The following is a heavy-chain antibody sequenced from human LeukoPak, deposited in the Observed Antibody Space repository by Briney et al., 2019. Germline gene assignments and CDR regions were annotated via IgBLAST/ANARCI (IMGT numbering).Heavy chain of an antibody. V-gene: IGHV3-23*01. D-gene: IGHD6-13*01. CDR3: AKATGSPRIAAAGF. CDR1: GFTFSSYA. J-gene: IGHJ4*02. Sequence: GGSLRLSCAASGFTFSSYAMSWVRQAPGKGLEWVSAISGSGGSTYYADSVKGRFTISRDNSKNTLYLQMNSLRAEDTAVYYCAKATGSPRIAAAGFWGQGTLVTVSS. CDR2: ISGSGGST.